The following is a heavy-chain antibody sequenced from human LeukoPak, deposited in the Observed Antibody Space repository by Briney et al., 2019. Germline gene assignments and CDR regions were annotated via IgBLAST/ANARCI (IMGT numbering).Heavy chain of an antibody. CDR3: TRHQAAPDSDY. CDR1: GFTFSGSA. D-gene: IGHD6-6*01. V-gene: IGHV3-73*01. CDR2: IRSKANSYAT. J-gene: IGHJ4*02. Sequence: PGGSLRLSCAASGFTFSGSAMHWVRQASGKGLEWVGRIRSKANSYATAYAASVKGRFTISRDDSKNTAYLQMNSLKTEDTAVYYCTRHQAAPDSDYWGQGTLVTVSS.